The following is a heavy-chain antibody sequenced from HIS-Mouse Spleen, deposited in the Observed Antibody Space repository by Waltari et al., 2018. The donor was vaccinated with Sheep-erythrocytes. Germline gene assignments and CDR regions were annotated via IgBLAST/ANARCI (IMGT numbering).Heavy chain of an antibody. J-gene: IGHJ4*02. Sequence: EVQLVESGGGLVKPGGSLRLSCAASGFTFSSYSMNWVRQAPGKGLEWVSSISSRSSYIYYADSVKGRFTISRDNAKNSLYLQMNSLRAEDTAVYYCARVASGATFDYWGQGTLVTVSS. CDR1: GFTFSSYS. D-gene: IGHD1-26*01. CDR3: ARVASGATFDY. CDR2: ISSRSSYI. V-gene: IGHV3-21*01.